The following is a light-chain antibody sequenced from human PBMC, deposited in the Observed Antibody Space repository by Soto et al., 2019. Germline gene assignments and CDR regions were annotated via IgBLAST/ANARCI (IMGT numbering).Light chain of an antibody. CDR3: CSYAGSYTVV. J-gene: IGLJ2*01. CDR2: DVS. V-gene: IGLV2-11*01. CDR1: TSDVGAYNY. Sequence: QSALTQPRSVSASPGQSVTISCTGATSDVGAYNYVSWYQQHPGKAPKLMIYDVSKRPSGVPDRFSGSKSGNTASLTISGLQAEDEADYYCCSYAGSYTVVFGGGTKLTVL.